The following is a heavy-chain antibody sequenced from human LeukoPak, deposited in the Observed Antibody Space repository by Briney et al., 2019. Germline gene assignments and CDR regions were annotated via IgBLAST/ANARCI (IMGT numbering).Heavy chain of an antibody. J-gene: IGHJ3*02. D-gene: IGHD3-9*01. CDR2: ISGSGGST. CDR3: ASYYDTLTGYYSRDAFDI. CDR1: GFTFSSYA. V-gene: IGHV3-23*01. Sequence: GGSLRLSCAASGFTFSSYAMSWVRQAPGRGLEWVSAISGSGGSTYYADSVKGRFTISRDNSKNTLYLQMNSLRAEDTAVYYCASYYDTLTGYYSRDAFDIWGQGTMVTVSS.